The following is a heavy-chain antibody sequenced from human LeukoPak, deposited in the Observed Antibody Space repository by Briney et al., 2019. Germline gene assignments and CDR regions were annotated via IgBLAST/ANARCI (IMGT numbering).Heavy chain of an antibody. CDR2: ISAYNGNT. V-gene: IGHV1-18*01. J-gene: IGHJ5*02. CDR1: GYTFTSYG. D-gene: IGHD4-17*01. CDR3: ARVFPHGDYLQDPGRDWFDP. Sequence: ASVKVSCKASGYTFTSYGISWVRQAPGQGLEWMGWISAYNGNTNYAQKLQGRVTMTTDTSTSTAYMELRSLRSDDTAVYYCARVFPHGDYLQDPGRDWFDPWGQGTLVTVSS.